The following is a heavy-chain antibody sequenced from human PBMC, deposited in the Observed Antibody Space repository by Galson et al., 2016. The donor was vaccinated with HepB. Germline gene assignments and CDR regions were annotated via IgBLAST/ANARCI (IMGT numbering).Heavy chain of an antibody. Sequence: TLSLTCTVSGGSITDAYWTWIRQPPGKGPEWIGYIYYSETTRYNPSLNSRVTISADASKKQFSLSLASGTAADTAVYYCTTTTTAWYMNWGQGTLITVSS. D-gene: IGHD6-13*01. CDR2: IYYSETT. CDR3: TTTTTAWYMN. J-gene: IGHJ4*02. V-gene: IGHV4-59*01. CDR1: GGSITDAY.